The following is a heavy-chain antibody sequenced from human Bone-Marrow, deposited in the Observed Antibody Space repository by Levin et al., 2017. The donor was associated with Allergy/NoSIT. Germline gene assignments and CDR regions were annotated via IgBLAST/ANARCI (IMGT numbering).Heavy chain of an antibody. CDR1: GFTFSTYD. CDR2: IGTAGDT. V-gene: IGHV3-13*01. D-gene: IGHD4-23*01. J-gene: IGHJ3*01. CDR3: ARGGKSEDDSGPTPLDAFNL. Sequence: GGSLRLSCEASGFTFSTYDMHWVRQPTGKGLEWVSAIGTAGDTYYSGSVRGRFAISREDAKNSLYLQLNTLRAGDTAVYYCARGGKSEDDSGPTPLDAFNLWGQGTVVTVSS.